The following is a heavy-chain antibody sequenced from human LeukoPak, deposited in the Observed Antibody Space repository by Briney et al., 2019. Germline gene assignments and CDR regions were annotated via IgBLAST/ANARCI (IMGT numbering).Heavy chain of an antibody. V-gene: IGHV1-2*02. J-gene: IGHJ4*02. CDR3: AREAAAGTDLRD. CDR2: INPNSGGT. Sequence: ASVKVSCKASGYTFTCYYMHWVRQAPGQGLEWMGWINPNSGGTNYAQKFQGRVTMTRDTSISTAYMELSRLRSDDTAVYYCAREAAAGTDLRDWGQGTLVTVSS. D-gene: IGHD6-13*01. CDR1: GYTFTCYY.